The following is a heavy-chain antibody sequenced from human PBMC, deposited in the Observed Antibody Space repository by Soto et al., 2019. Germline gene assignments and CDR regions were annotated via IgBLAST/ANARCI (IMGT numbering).Heavy chain of an antibody. D-gene: IGHD6-19*01. V-gene: IGHV1-69*13. J-gene: IGHJ4*02. Sequence: SVKVSCKASGGTFSSYAISWVRQAPGQGLEWMGGIIPIFGTANHAQKFQGRVTITADESTSTAYMELSSLRSEDTAVYYCARRIAVAGSGAHFDYWGQGTLVTVSS. CDR3: ARRIAVAGSGAHFDY. CDR1: GGTFSSYA. CDR2: IIPIFGTA.